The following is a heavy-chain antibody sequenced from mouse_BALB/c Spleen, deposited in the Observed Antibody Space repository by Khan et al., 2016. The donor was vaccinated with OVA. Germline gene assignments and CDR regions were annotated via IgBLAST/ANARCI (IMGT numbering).Heavy chain of an antibody. CDR2: ISYSGST. CDR3: ARYDGYYDTMDY. CDR1: GYSITSDYA. J-gene: IGHJ4*01. D-gene: IGHD2-14*01. V-gene: IGHV3-2*02. Sequence: EVQLQESGPGLVKPSQSLSLTCTVTGYSITSDYAWYWIRQFPGNKLEWMGFISYSGSTSYNPSLKRRISITLYTSKNRFFLQLNSVTTEDTATYYCARYDGYYDTMDYWGQGTSVTVSS.